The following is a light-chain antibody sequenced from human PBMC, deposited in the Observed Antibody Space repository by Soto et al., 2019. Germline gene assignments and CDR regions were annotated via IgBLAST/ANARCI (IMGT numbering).Light chain of an antibody. CDR2: DDS. CDR1: NIGGKS. CDR3: HVWDSSSDHVV. J-gene: IGLJ2*01. V-gene: IGLV3-21*02. Sequence: SYELTQPPSVSVAPGPTASITCGGNNIGGKSVNWYQQKPGQAPVVVVYDDSDRPSGIPERFSGSNSAHTATLTISRVEAGDEADYYCHVWDSSSDHVVFGGGTKVTVL.